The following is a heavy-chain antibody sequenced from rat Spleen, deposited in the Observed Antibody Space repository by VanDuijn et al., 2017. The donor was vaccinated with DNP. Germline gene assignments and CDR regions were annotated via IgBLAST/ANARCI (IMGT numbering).Heavy chain of an antibody. Sequence: EVQLVESGGGLVQPGGSMKLSCAASGFTFSDYNMAWVRHVPGKGLEWVASITSGGSTYYRDSVKGRFTISRDNAKSTLYLQMDSLRSEDTATYYCARQTVFDYWGQGVMVTVSS. CDR3: ARQTVFDY. V-gene: IGHV5-25*01. CDR1: GFTFSDYN. CDR2: ITSGGST. J-gene: IGHJ2*01.